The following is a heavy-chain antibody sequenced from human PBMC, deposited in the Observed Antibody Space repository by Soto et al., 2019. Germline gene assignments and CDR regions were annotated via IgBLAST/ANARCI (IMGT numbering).Heavy chain of an antibody. Sequence: SETLSLTCTVSGGSISGYYWSWIRQPPGKGLEWIAYIHSTESTNYNPSLRSRVTISIYTSKNQFSLTLSSVTAADTAVYYCAKIKSGGASLDFWGQGALVTVSS. CDR2: IHSTEST. J-gene: IGHJ4*02. CDR1: GGSISGYY. V-gene: IGHV4-59*01. CDR3: AKIKSGGASLDF. D-gene: IGHD3-10*01.